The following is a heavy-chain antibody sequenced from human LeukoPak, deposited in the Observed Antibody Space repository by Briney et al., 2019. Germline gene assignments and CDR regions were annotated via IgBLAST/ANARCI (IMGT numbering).Heavy chain of an antibody. V-gene: IGHV4-59*08. CDR3: ASGPGYSYGFGAFDI. CDR1: GGSISSYY. CDR2: IYYSGST. Sequence: PSETLSLACTVSGGSISSYYWSWIRQPPGKGLEWIGYIYYSGSTNYNPSLKSRVTISVDTSKNQFSLKLSSVTAADTAVYYCASGPGYSYGFGAFDIWGQGTMVTVSS. J-gene: IGHJ3*02. D-gene: IGHD5-18*01.